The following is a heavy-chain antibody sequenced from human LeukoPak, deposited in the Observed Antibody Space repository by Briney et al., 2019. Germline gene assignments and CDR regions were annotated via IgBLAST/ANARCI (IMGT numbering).Heavy chain of an antibody. Sequence: GASVTVSCTASGYTFTSYAMHWVRQAPGQRLEWMGWINAGNGNTKYSQKFQGRVTITRDTSASTAYMELSSLRSEDTAVYYCARGLLWFGELTPLGHFDYWGQGTLVTVSS. D-gene: IGHD3-10*01. V-gene: IGHV1-3*01. CDR2: INAGNGNT. CDR3: ARGLLWFGELTPLGHFDY. CDR1: GYTFTSYA. J-gene: IGHJ4*02.